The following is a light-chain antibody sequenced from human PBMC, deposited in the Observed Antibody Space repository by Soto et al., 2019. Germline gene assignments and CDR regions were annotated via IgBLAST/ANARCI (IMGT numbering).Light chain of an antibody. CDR2: GAS. J-gene: IGKJ2*01. CDR3: HQYGYSPNT. CDR1: RSVSSRY. V-gene: IGKV3-20*01. Sequence: EIVLTQSPGTLSLSPGGRATLSCRASRSVSSRYLAWYQQNPGQAPRLLIYGASSRATGIPDRFSGSGSGTDCTLTISRLEPEDFAVYHCHQYGYSPNTFGQGTKLEIK.